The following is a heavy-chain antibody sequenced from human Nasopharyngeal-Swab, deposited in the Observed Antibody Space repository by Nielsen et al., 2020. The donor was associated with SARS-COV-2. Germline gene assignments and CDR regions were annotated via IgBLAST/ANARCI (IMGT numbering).Heavy chain of an antibody. CDR2: IYYSGST. V-gene: IGHV4-31*03. Sequence: SETLSLTCTVSGGSISSRRYYWGWIRQHPGKGLEWIGYIYYSGSTYYNPSLKGRVTISVDTSKNQFSLKLSSVTAADTAVYYCARFRGRHGNDYWGQGTLVTVSS. D-gene: IGHD4-23*01. J-gene: IGHJ4*02. CDR3: ARFRGRHGNDY. CDR1: GGSISSRRYY.